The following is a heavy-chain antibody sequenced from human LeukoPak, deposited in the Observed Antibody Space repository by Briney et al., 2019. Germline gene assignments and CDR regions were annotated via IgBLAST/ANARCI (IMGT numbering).Heavy chain of an antibody. CDR3: ARSLGSLKEYWWFDP. Sequence: ASVTVSCTASGYTFNNYYIHWLRQAPGQGLEWMGWINPNSGATNYVQSFRGRVTMTRDTTSSTVYMELSTLRSDDTAVYFCARSLGSLKEYWWFDPWGQGTLVSVSS. D-gene: IGHD2/OR15-2a*01. J-gene: IGHJ5*02. V-gene: IGHV1-2*02. CDR1: GYTFNNYY. CDR2: INPNSGAT.